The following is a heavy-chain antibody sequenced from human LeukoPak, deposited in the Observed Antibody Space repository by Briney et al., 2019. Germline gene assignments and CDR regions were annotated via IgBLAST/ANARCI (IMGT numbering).Heavy chain of an antibody. V-gene: IGHV3-48*03. J-gene: IGHJ4*02. D-gene: IGHD3-16*01. Sequence: GGSLRLSCAASGFSFSSYEMNWVRQAPGKGLEWVSYISDSGSSRYYADSVKGRFTISRDNAKNSLFLQMNSLRAEDSAVYYCAVGGGYWGQGTLVTVSS. CDR2: ISDSGSSR. CDR1: GFSFSSYE. CDR3: AVGGGY.